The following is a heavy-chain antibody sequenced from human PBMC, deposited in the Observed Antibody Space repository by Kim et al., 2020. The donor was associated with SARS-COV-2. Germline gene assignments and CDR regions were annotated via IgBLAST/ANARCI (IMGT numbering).Heavy chain of an antibody. V-gene: IGHV4-34*01. J-gene: IGHJ4*02. CDR3: SLVVVPAAMDY. Sequence: SETLSLTCAVYGGSFSGYYWSWIRQPPGKGLEWIGEINHSGSTNYNPSLKSRVTISVDTSKNQFSLKLSSVTAADTAVYYCSLVVVPAAMDYWGQGTLVT. D-gene: IGHD2-2*01. CDR1: GGSFSGYY. CDR2: INHSGST.